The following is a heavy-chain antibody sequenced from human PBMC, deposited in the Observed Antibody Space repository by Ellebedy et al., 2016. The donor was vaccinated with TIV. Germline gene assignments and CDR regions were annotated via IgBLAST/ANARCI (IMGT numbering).Heavy chain of an antibody. CDR3: AKDSDVLVVTSGSFDS. Sequence: GGSLRLSCAASGFTFTKYVMTWVRQAPGKGLEWVSSMSASGGSKYCTDSVKGRFTISRDISKNTLYLQMNSLRAEDTATYYCAKDSDVLVVTSGSFDSWGQGTLVTVSS. CDR2: MSASGGSK. CDR1: GFTFTKYV. J-gene: IGHJ4*02. D-gene: IGHD2-8*02. V-gene: IGHV3-23*01.